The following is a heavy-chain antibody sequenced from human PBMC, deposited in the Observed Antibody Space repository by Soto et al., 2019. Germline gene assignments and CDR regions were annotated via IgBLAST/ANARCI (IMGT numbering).Heavy chain of an antibody. D-gene: IGHD3-22*01. V-gene: IGHV3-53*01. J-gene: IGHJ2*01. CDR2: IYSGGST. Sequence: EVQLVESGGGLIQPGGSLRLSCAASGFTVSSNYMSWVRQAPGKGLEWVSVIYSGGSTYYADSVKGRFTISRDNSKNTLYLQMNSLRAEDTAVYYCARSYYDSSGYYYFWYFDLWGRGTLVTVSS. CDR3: ARSYYDSSGYYYFWYFDL. CDR1: GFTVSSNY.